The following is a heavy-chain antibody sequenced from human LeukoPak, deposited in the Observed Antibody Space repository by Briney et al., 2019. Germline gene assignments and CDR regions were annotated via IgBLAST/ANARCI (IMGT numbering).Heavy chain of an antibody. CDR3: ARDGGCHSCFEY. CDR2: INPSGGST. Sequence: ASVTVSFTGAGYTFTSYYMRWVRQAPGQGLEWMGIINPSGGSTSYAQKFQGRVTMTRDTSTSTVYMELSSLRSEDTAVYYCARDGGCHSCFEYWGQGTLVTVSS. D-gene: IGHD3-16*01. CDR1: GYTFTSYY. J-gene: IGHJ4*02. V-gene: IGHV1-46*01.